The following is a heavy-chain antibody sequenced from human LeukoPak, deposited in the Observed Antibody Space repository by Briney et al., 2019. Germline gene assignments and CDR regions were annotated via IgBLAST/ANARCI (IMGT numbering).Heavy chain of an antibody. D-gene: IGHD2/OR15-2a*01. CDR2: INSDGSWT. V-gene: IGHV3-74*01. CDR3: VSFYETY. Sequence: GGSLRLSCAASGNYWMHWVRQAPGKGLVWVSHINSDGSWTSYADSVKGRFTISNDNAKNTVYLQMNSLRAEDTAVYYCVSFYETYWGRGTLVTVSS. CDR1: GNYW. J-gene: IGHJ4*02.